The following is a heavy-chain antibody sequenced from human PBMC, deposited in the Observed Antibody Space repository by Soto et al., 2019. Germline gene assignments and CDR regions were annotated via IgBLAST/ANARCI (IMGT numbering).Heavy chain of an antibody. CDR1: GYNFTGYY. Sequence: ASVKVSCKASGYNFTGYYMHWVRQAPGQGLEWMGWINPNSGGTNYAQKFQGRVTMTRDTSISTAYMELSRLTSDDTAVYYGAYSSGYYYWFDPWGQGTLVTVSS. D-gene: IGHD3-22*01. J-gene: IGHJ5*02. CDR2: INPNSGGT. CDR3: AYSSGYYYWFDP. V-gene: IGHV1-2*02.